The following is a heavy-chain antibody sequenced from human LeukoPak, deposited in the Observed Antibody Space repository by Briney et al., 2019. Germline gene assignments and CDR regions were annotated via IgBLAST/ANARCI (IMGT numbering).Heavy chain of an antibody. J-gene: IGHJ4*02. Sequence: ASVKVSCKASGYTFTSYAMNWVRQAPGQGLEWMGWINTNTGNPTYAQGFTGRFVFSLDTSVSTAYLQISSLKAEDTAVYYCARAWLNGPKLELNPDYWGQGTLVTASS. D-gene: IGHD1-7*01. CDR1: GYTFTSYA. V-gene: IGHV7-4-1*02. CDR3: ARAWLNGPKLELNPDY. CDR2: INTNTGNP.